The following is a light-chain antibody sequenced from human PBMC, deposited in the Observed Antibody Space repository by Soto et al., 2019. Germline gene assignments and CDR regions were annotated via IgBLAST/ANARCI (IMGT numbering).Light chain of an antibody. V-gene: IGLV1-47*02. CDR3: AAWDDSLRACV. Sequence: QSVLTQEPSASGTAGQGVTISCSGSDSNIGSNSVYWYQHLPKTAPKLLIYYNNQRPSGVPDRFSGSRSGTPASLAISGIRSEDEADYYCAAWDDSLRACVFGTGTKVTVL. J-gene: IGLJ1*01. CDR1: DSNIGSNS. CDR2: YNN.